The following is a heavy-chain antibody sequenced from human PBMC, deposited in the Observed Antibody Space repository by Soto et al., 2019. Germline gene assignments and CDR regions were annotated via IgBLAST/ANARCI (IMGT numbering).Heavy chain of an antibody. Sequence: GGSLRLSCAASGFTFDDYAMHWVRQAPGKGLEWVSGISWNSGSIGYADSVKGRFTITRDNAKNSLYLQMNSLRAEDTALYYCAKDKGRHCTNGVCYPAYYGMDVWGQGTTVTVSS. V-gene: IGHV3-9*01. CDR2: ISWNSGSI. CDR3: AKDKGRHCTNGVCYPAYYGMDV. CDR1: GFTFDDYA. D-gene: IGHD2-8*01. J-gene: IGHJ6*02.